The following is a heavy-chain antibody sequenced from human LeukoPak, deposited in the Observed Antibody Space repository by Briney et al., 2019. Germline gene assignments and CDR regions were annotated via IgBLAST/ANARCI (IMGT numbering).Heavy chain of an antibody. CDR1: GFSLSDSH. CDR3: SRQTVSCHDF. CDR2: IRSRRDNYAT. J-gene: IGHJ4*02. Sequence: PGGSLRLSCAASGFSLSDSHMHWVRQAPGKGLEWVGHIRSRRDNYATAYGVSVQGRFTISRDDSNNMAYLQMNSLTADDTAAYYCSRQTVSCHDFWGQGTLVTVSS. V-gene: IGHV3-73*01. D-gene: IGHD2-2*01.